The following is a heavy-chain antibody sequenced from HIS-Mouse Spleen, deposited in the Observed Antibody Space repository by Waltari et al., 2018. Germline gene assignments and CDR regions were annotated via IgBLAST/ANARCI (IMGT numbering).Heavy chain of an antibody. V-gene: IGHV3-7*01. CDR3: ARDRAMVRGRYGMDV. Sequence: EVQLVESGGGLVQPGGSLRLSCAASGFTFSSSWLSWVRQAPGKGLEGVANIKQDGREKYYVDSGKGRFTISRDNAKNSLYLQMNSLRAEDTAVYYCARDRAMVRGRYGMDVWGQGTTVTVSS. D-gene: IGHD3-10*01. CDR2: IKQDGREK. J-gene: IGHJ6*02. CDR1: GFTFSSSW.